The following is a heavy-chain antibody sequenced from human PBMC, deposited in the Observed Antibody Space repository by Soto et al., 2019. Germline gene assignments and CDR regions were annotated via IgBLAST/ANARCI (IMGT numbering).Heavy chain of an antibody. CDR2: IYPTDSDV. CDR3: ARQLRLRESFFAF. Sequence: PGESLKISCKCSGYDFTNYWIGWVRQMPGKGLEWLGIIYPTDSDVTYNPSFQGLVTISADESINTAYLQWSSLKASDTAMYYCARQLRLRESFFAFWGQGTQVTVSS. D-gene: IGHD3-3*01. V-gene: IGHV5-51*01. J-gene: IGHJ4*02. CDR1: GYDFTNYW.